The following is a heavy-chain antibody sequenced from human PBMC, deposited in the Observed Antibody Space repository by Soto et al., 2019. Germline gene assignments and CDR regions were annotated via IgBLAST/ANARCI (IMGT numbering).Heavy chain of an antibody. J-gene: IGHJ6*02. CDR1: GFSLSNARMG. CDR3: ARNPPYYYYGMDV. Sequence: QVTLKESGPVLVKPTETLTLTCTVSGFSLSNARMGVSWIRQPPGKALEWLAHIFSNDEKSYSTSLKSRLTHSQDTANSQVVLTMTNMDTVDTATYYCARNPPYYYYGMDVWGQGTTVTVSS. V-gene: IGHV2-26*01. CDR2: IFSNDEK.